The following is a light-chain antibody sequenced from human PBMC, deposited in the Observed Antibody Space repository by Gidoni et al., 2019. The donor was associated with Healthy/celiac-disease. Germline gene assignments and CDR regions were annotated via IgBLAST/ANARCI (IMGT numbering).Light chain of an antibody. CDR2: KAS. CDR1: QSISSW. V-gene: IGKV1-5*03. Sequence: DIQMTQSPSTLSASVGDRVTITCRASQSISSWLAWYQQKPGKAPKLLIYKASSLESGVPSSFSGSGSGTEFTLTISSLQPDDFATYYCQQYNSSPCSFGQGTKLEIK. CDR3: QQYNSSPCS. J-gene: IGKJ2*04.